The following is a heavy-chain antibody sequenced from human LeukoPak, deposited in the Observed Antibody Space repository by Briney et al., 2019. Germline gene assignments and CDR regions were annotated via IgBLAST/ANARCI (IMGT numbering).Heavy chain of an antibody. V-gene: IGHV3-11*04. CDR1: GFTHRVYY. D-gene: IGHD3-10*01. CDR2: ISNSDSIT. J-gene: IGHJ4*02. Sequence: PGRTLRLSRAVSGFTHRVYYMSWVRQAPGKGLEWGSYISNSDSITKYADSVKGRITISRDNAKNSVYLQMNSLRVEDTAVYYCARAGFTFSDYFGSFFDYWGQGNLVTVSS. CDR3: ARAGFTFSDYFGSFFDY.